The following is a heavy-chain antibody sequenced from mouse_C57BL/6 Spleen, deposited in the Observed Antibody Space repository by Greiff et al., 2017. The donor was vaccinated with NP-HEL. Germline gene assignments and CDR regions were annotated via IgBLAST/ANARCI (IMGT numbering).Heavy chain of an antibody. J-gene: IGHJ3*01. D-gene: IGHD1-1*01. CDR2: ISYDGST. Sequence: EVQLQESGPGLVKPSPSLSLTCSVTGYSITSGYYWNWIRQFPGNKLEWMGYISYDGSTNYNPSFKNRISFTRDTSKNQFFLKLNSVTTEDTATYYCARGYYYGSSPWFAYWGQGTLVTVSA. CDR1: GYSITSGYY. V-gene: IGHV3-6*01. CDR3: ARGYYYGSSPWFAY.